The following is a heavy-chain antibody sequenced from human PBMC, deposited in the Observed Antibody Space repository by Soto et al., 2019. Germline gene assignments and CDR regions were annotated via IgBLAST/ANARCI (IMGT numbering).Heavy chain of an antibody. CDR2: IYPGDSDT. CDR1: GYSFTSYW. V-gene: IGHV5-51*01. CDR3: ASTSGYSSGSRVFDY. D-gene: IGHD6-19*01. J-gene: IGHJ4*02. Sequence: PGESLKISCKGSGYSFTSYWIGWVRQMPGKGLEWMGIIYPGDSDTRYSPSFQGQVTISADKSISTAYLQWSSLKASDTAMYYCASTSGYSSGSRVFDYWGQGTLVTVSS.